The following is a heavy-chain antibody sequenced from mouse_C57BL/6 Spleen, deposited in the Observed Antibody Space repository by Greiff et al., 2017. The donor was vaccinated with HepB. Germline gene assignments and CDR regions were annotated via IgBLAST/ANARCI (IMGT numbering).Heavy chain of an antibody. Sequence: EVKVEESGGGLVKPGGSLKLSCAASGFTFSSYAMSWVRQTPEKRLEWVATISDGGSYTYYPANVQGRFTISRDNAKNNLYLQMSHLKSEDTAMYYCARDRVGAYFDYWGQGTTLTVSS. CDR2: ISDGGSYT. J-gene: IGHJ2*01. CDR3: ARDRVGAYFDY. CDR1: GFTFSSYA. V-gene: IGHV5-4*01.